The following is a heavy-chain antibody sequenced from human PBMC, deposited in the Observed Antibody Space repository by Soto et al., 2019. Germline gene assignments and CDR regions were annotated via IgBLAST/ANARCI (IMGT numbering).Heavy chain of an antibody. CDR3: AREQLVFTSNYYYYGMDV. CDR2: IIPIFGTA. V-gene: IGHV1-69*13. D-gene: IGHD6-6*01. CDR1: GGTFSSYA. J-gene: IGHJ6*02. Sequence: SVKVSCKASGGTFSSYAISWVRQAPGQGLEWMGGIIPIFGTANYAQKFQGRVTITADESTSTAYMELGSLRSEDTAVYYCAREQLVFTSNYYYYGMDVWGQGTTVTVSS.